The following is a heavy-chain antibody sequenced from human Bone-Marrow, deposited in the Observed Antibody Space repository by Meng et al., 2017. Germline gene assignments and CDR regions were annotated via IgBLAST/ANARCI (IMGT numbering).Heavy chain of an antibody. CDR3: AINTCSSTSCYVMGGWFDP. J-gene: IGHJ5*02. D-gene: IGHD2-2*01. CDR2: IHPKTGDT. V-gene: IGHV1-2*02. Sequence: ASVKVSCKASGYTFSAYWIHWMRQAPGQGLEWMGWIHPKTGDTKYAQKFQGRVTMTRDTSISTMYLELSSLRSDDTAVYYCAINTCSSTSCYVMGGWFDPWGQGTLVTVSS. CDR1: GYTFSAYW.